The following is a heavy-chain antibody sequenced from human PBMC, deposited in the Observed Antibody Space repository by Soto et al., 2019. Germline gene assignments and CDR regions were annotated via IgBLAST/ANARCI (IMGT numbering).Heavy chain of an antibody. V-gene: IGHV4-31*03. J-gene: IGHJ5*01. CDR2: IYYSGST. D-gene: IGHD2-15*01. CDR3: ARGHRSIGYCSGGSCYDWFDP. CDR1: GGSISSGGYY. Sequence: SETLSLTCTVSGGSISSGGYYWSWIRQHPGKGLEWIGYIYYSGSTYYNPSLKSRVTISVDTSKNQFSLKLSSVTAADTAVYYCARGHRSIGYCSGGSCYDWFDPWGQGTLVTVSS.